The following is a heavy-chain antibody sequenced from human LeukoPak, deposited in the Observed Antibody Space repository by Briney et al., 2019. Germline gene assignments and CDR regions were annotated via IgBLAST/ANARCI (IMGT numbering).Heavy chain of an antibody. CDR1: GGSISNYY. V-gene: IGHV4-59*01. CDR3: ARGVAAAYWFDP. D-gene: IGHD6-13*01. Sequence: PSETLSFTCTAAGGSISNYYWSWLQQPPEKLLEMIGYISYSGSTNYNPSLKSRVTISVDTSKNQFSLKLSSVTAADTAVYYCARGVAAAYWFDPWGQGTLVTVSS. J-gene: IGHJ5*02. CDR2: ISYSGST.